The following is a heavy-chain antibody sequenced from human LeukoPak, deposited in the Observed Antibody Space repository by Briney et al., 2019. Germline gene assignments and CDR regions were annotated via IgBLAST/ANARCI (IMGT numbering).Heavy chain of an antibody. Sequence: SQTLSLTCTVSGGSISSGSYYWSWIRQPAGKGLEWIGRIYTSGSTNCNPSLKSRVTISVDTSKSQVSLKLSSVTAADTAVYYCAKDGAPYSSGWYYWGQGALVTVSS. V-gene: IGHV4-61*02. J-gene: IGHJ4*02. CDR1: GGSISSGSYY. D-gene: IGHD6-19*01. CDR3: AKDGAPYSSGWYY. CDR2: IYTSGST.